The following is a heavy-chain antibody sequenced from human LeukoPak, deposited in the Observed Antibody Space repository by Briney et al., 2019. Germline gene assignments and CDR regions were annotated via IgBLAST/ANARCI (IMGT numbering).Heavy chain of an antibody. CDR2: INHSGST. J-gene: IGHJ6*03. V-gene: IGHV4-34*01. Sequence: PSETLSLTCAVYGGSFSGYYWSWIRQPPGKGLEWIGEINHSGSTNYNPSLKSRVTISVDTSKNQFSLKLSSVTAADTAVYYCARTYYGSGRMSRFYMDVWGKGTTVTISS. CDR1: GGSFSGYY. CDR3: ARTYYGSGRMSRFYMDV. D-gene: IGHD3-10*01.